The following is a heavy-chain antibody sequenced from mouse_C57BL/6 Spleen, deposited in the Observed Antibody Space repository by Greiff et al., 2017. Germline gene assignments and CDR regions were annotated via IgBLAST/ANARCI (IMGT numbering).Heavy chain of an antibody. V-gene: IGHV1-81*01. CDR3: ASAGLTYSNRRYYFDY. CDR2: IYPRSGNT. Sequence: QVQLQQSGAELARPGASVKLSCKASGYTFTSYGISWVKQRTGQGLEWIGEIYPRSGNTYYNEKFKGKATLTADKSSSTAYMELRSLTSEDSAVYFCASAGLTYSNRRYYFDYWGQGTTLTVSS. D-gene: IGHD2-5*01. J-gene: IGHJ2*01. CDR1: GYTFTSYG.